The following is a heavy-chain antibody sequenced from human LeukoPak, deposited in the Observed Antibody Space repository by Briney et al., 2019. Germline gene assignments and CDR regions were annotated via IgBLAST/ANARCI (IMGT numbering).Heavy chain of an antibody. CDR2: IYYSGGT. CDR3: ARQKTRENMWDP. J-gene: IGHJ5*02. Sequence: PSETLSLTCTVSGGSISNPSYYWGWIRQPPGKGLEWIGRIYYSGGTYYNPPLKSRVTISVDTSKNQFSLRVSSVTAADTAVYFCARQKTRENMWDPWGQGTLVTVSS. D-gene: IGHD2/OR15-2a*01. CDR1: GGSISNPSYY. V-gene: IGHV4-39*01.